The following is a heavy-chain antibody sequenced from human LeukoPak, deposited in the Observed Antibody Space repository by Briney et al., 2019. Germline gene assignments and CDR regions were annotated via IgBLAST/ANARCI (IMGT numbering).Heavy chain of an antibody. CDR2: VFPLSGTA. CDR1: GYTFTSYY. Sequence: ASVKVSCKASGYTFTSYYMHWVRQAPGQGLEWMGGVFPLSGTANYAQKFQGRVTITADTSTSTAYMELSSLRSEDTAVYYCARDRGTYYGLSYFDYWGQGTLVTVSS. J-gene: IGHJ4*02. D-gene: IGHD1-26*01. CDR3: ARDRGTYYGLSYFDY. V-gene: IGHV1-69*06.